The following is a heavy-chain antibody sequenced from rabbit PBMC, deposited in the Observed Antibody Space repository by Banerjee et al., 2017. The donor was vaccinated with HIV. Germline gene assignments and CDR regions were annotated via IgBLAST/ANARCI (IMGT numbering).Heavy chain of an antibody. J-gene: IGHJ4*01. V-gene: IGHV1S45*01. CDR1: GFDLSSGSN. D-gene: IGHD4-1*01. CDR2: IYAGSSGAT. CDR3: ARDLAGVIGWNFNL. Sequence: QEQLEESGGGLVKPGASLTLTCTASGFDLSSGSNMCWVRQAPGKGLEWIGCIYAGSSGATYYASWAKDRFTISKTSSTTVTLQMTSLTAADTATYFCARDLAGVIGWNFNLWGPGTLVTVS.